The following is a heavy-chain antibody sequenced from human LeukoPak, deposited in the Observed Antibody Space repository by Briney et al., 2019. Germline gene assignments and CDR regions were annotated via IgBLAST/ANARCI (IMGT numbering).Heavy chain of an antibody. Sequence: GGSLRLSCAASGFTFSSYAMSWVRQAPGKGLEWVSAISGSGGSTYYADSVKGRFTISRDNSKNTLYLQMNSLRAEDTAVYYCAKALTGGETMNWFDPWGQGTLVTASS. CDR2: ISGSGGST. CDR3: AKALTGGETMNWFDP. CDR1: GFTFSSYA. J-gene: IGHJ5*02. D-gene: IGHD1-14*01. V-gene: IGHV3-23*01.